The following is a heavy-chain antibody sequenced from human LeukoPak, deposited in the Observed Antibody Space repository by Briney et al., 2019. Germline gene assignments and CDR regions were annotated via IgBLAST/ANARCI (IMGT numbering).Heavy chain of an antibody. Sequence: ASVKVSCKASGYTFTSYGISWVRQAPGQGLEWMGWISAYNGNTNCAQKLQGRVTMTTDTSTSTAYMELRSLRSDDTAVYYCASGRVYCSSTSCYEGGDAFDIWGQGTMVTVSS. D-gene: IGHD2-2*01. V-gene: IGHV1-18*04. CDR1: GYTFTSYG. CDR3: ASGRVYCSSTSCYEGGDAFDI. CDR2: ISAYNGNT. J-gene: IGHJ3*02.